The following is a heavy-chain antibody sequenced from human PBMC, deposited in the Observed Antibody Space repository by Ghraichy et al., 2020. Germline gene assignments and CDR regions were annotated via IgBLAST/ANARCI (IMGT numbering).Heavy chain of an antibody. CDR1: GGSISSGSYY. D-gene: IGHD6-6*01. V-gene: IGHV4-61*02. Sequence: SETLSLTCTVSGGSISSGSYYWSWIRQPAGKGLEWIGRIYTSGSTNYNPSLKSRVTISVDTSKNQFSLKLSSVTAADTAVYYCARGLLSIAARPLDYWGQGTLVTVSS. CDR2: IYTSGST. J-gene: IGHJ4*02. CDR3: ARGLLSIAARPLDY.